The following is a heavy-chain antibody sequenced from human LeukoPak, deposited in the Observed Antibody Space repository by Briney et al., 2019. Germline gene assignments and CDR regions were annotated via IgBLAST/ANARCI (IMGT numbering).Heavy chain of an antibody. CDR2: IYTSGST. V-gene: IGHV4-4*07. J-gene: IGHJ4*02. D-gene: IGHD3-22*01. CDR1: GGSISSYY. CDR3: ARMNVPRNYDSSGYYYHWFDY. Sequence: ASETLSLTCTVSGGSISSYYWSWIRQPAGKGLEWIGRIYTSGSTNYNPSLKSRVTMSVDTSKNQFSLKLSSVTAADTAVYYCARMNVPRNYDSSGYYYHWFDYWGQGTLVTVSS.